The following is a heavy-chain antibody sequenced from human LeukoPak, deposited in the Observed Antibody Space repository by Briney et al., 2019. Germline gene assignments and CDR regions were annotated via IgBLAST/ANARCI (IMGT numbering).Heavy chain of an antibody. CDR1: GGSFSGYY. V-gene: IGHV4-34*01. Sequence: SETLSLTCAVYGGSFSGYYWSWIRQPPGKGLEWIGEINHSGSTNYNPSLKSRVTISVDTSKNQFSLKLSSATAADTAVYYCARVDRIVPAVGYWGQGTLVTVSS. D-gene: IGHD2-15*01. CDR2: INHSGST. J-gene: IGHJ4*02. CDR3: ARVDRIVPAVGY.